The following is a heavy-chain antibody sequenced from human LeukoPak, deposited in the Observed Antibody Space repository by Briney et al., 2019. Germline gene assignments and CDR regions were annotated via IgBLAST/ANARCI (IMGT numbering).Heavy chain of an antibody. V-gene: IGHV4-34*01. D-gene: IGHD3-22*01. CDR1: GGSFSGYY. Sequence: SETLSLTCAVYGGSFSGYYWSWIRQPPGKGLEWIGKINHSGSTNYNPSLKSRVTISVDTSKNQFSLKLSSVTAADTAVYYCAGGNSSGYSPGFFWGQGTLVTVSS. CDR2: INHSGST. J-gene: IGHJ4*02. CDR3: AGGNSSGYSPGFF.